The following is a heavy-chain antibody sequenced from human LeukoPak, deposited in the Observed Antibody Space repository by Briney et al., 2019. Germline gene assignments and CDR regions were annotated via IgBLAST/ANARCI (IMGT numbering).Heavy chain of an antibody. CDR3: ARDLGPRSQLPSDY. Sequence: GRSLRLSCAASGFTFSSYGMHWVRQAPGKGLEWVAVIWYDGSNKYYADSVKGRFTISRENSKNTLYLQMKRLRAEDTAVYYCARDLGPRSQLPSDYWGQGTLVTVSS. V-gene: IGHV3-33*01. CDR1: GFTFSSYG. CDR2: IWYDGSNK. J-gene: IGHJ4*02. D-gene: IGHD2-2*01.